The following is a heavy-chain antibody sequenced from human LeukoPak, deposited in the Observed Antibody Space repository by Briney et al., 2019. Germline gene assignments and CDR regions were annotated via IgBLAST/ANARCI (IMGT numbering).Heavy chain of an antibody. CDR2: ISATGGST. Sequence: GGSLRLSCAASRFAFTTFSMSWVRQAPGKGLEWVSTISATGGSTYYADSLKGRFTISRDNSNNTLYLQMSSLRADDTALYYCANLLQPAVHSQAFDHWGQGALVTVSS. J-gene: IGHJ4*02. D-gene: IGHD2-2*01. CDR1: RFAFTTFS. V-gene: IGHV3-23*01. CDR3: ANLLQPAVHSQAFDH.